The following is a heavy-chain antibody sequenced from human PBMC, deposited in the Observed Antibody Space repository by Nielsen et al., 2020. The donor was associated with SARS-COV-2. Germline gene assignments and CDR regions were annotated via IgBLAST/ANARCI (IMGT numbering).Heavy chain of an antibody. D-gene: IGHD1-26*01. J-gene: IGHJ4*02. CDR3: AREGGVGATTGIDY. Sequence: GGSLRLSCAASGFTFSSYEMNWVRQAPGKGLEWVSYISSSGSTIYYADSVKGRFTISRDNAKNSLYLQMNSLRAEDTAVYYCAREGGVGATTGIDYWGQGTLVTVSS. V-gene: IGHV3-48*03. CDR1: GFTFSSYE. CDR2: ISSSGSTI.